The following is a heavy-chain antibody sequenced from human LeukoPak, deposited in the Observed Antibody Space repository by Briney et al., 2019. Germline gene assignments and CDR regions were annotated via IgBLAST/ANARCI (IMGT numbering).Heavy chain of an antibody. V-gene: IGHV3-21*01. CDR3: AREYSSGWYLKLRGAFDI. CDR2: ISSSSSYI. CDR1: GFTFSSYS. Sequence: PRGSLRLSCAASGFTFSSYSMNWVRQAPGKGLEWVSSISSSSSYIYYADSVKGRFTISRDNAKNSLYLQMNSLRAEDTAVYYCAREYSSGWYLKLRGAFDIWGQGTMVTVSS. J-gene: IGHJ3*02. D-gene: IGHD6-19*01.